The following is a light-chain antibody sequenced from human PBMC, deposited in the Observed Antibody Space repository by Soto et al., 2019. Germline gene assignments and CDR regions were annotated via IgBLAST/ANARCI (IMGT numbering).Light chain of an antibody. Sequence: EIVLTQSPGTLSLSPGERATLSCRASQSISSSYLAWYQQKPGQAPRLLIYAASSRATGIPDRFSGSGSGIDFTLTSSRLEPEDFAVYYCQQYGSSSYTFGQGTQLETK. CDR2: AAS. CDR3: QQYGSSSYT. CDR1: QSISSSY. J-gene: IGKJ2*01. V-gene: IGKV3-20*01.